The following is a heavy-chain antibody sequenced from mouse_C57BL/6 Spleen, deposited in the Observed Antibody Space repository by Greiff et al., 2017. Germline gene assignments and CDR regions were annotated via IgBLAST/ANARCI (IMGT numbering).Heavy chain of an antibody. D-gene: IGHD1-1*01. CDR3: AGRGSSYWYFGV. V-gene: IGHV1-39*01. CDR1: DYSFTDYK. CDR2: INPTYGTT. J-gene: IGHJ1*03. Sequence: VQLQESGPELVKPGASVKISCKASDYSFTDYKMNWVKQSNGKSLEWIGVINPTYGTTSYNQKFKGKATLTVDQSSSTAYMQLNSLTSEDSAVYDCAGRGSSYWYFGVWGTGTTVTVSS.